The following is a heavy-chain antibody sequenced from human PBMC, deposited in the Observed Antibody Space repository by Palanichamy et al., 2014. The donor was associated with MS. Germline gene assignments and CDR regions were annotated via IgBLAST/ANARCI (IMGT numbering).Heavy chain of an antibody. Sequence: DVQLVQSGAEVKKPGESLKISCKGSGYSFATYWIAWVRQMPGKGLEWMAIIYPGDSNTRYSRSFEGQVTISADKSTSTAYLQWSSLKASDTAIYYCTREATSGEGYGTDVWGQGTTVTVSS. V-gene: IGHV5-51*01. CDR1: GYSFATYW. CDR3: TREATSGEGYGTDV. CDR2: IYPGDSNT. J-gene: IGHJ6*02. D-gene: IGHD6-25*01.